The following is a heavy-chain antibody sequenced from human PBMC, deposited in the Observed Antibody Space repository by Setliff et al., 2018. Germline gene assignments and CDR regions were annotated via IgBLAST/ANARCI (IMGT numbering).Heavy chain of an antibody. J-gene: IGHJ6*03. Sequence: KPSETLSLTCTVSGGSISSYYWSWLRQPAGKGLEWIGHIYIGGSANYNPSLKSRVTMSIDTSKNQFSLKLNSVTAADMAVYYCAREQWLDPPGYYYMDVWAKGTTVTVSS. CDR1: GGSISSYY. D-gene: IGHD6-19*01. CDR3: AREQWLDPPGYYYMDV. V-gene: IGHV4-4*07. CDR2: IYIGGSA.